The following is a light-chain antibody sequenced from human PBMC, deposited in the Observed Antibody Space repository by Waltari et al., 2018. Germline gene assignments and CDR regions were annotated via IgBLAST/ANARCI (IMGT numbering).Light chain of an antibody. CDR3: QQYYSAPPNT. J-gene: IGKJ2*01. CDR1: HSVFYSSAENHY. V-gene: IGKV4-1*01. Sequence: DIVMTQSPPFLAVSLGARATINCTSSHSVFYSSAENHYIAWYQQKPGRPLKLLIYGASTREAMVPERFGGSGSGTHLTLTIYSLQAEDVAVYYCQQYYSAPPNTFGRGTKL. CDR2: GAS.